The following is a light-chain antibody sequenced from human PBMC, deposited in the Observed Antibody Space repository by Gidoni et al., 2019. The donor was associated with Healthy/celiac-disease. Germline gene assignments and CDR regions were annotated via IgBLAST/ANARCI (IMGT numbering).Light chain of an antibody. CDR1: QRVLHSSNNKNY. J-gene: IGKJ2*01. Sequence: DIVMTQSPASLAVSLGERATINCKSSQRVLHSSNNKNYLAWYQQKPGQPPKLLIYWASTRESGVPDRFSGSGSGTDFTLTISSLQAEDVAVYYCQQYYSTPPTYTFGQGTKLEIK. CDR3: QQYYSTPPTYT. V-gene: IGKV4-1*01. CDR2: WAS.